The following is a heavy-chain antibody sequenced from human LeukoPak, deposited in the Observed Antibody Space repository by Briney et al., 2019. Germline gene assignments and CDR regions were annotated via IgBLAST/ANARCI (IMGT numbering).Heavy chain of an antibody. CDR2: IYYSGST. Sequence: SETLSLTCTVSGGSISSSSYYWGWIRQPPGKGLEWIGSIYYSGSTYYNPSLKSRVTISVDTSKNQFSLKLSSVTAADTAVYYCARSTVTTIYYYYYYYMDVWGKGTTVTISS. J-gene: IGHJ6*03. D-gene: IGHD4-17*01. CDR1: GGSISSSSYY. V-gene: IGHV4-39*01. CDR3: ARSTVTTIYYYYYYYMDV.